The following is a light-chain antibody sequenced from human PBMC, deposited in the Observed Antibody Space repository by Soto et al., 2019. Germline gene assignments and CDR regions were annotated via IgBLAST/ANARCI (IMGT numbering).Light chain of an antibody. CDR2: EVS. CDR3: ASYTSSSTGV. Sequence: QSALTQPASVSGSPGQSITISCPGTSSNKYVSWFQQHPGKVPKLMIYEVSNRPSGVSNRFSGSKSGNTASLTISGLQAEDEADYYCASYTSSSTGVFGGGTKVTVL. J-gene: IGLJ3*02. V-gene: IGLV2-14*01. CDR1: SSNKY.